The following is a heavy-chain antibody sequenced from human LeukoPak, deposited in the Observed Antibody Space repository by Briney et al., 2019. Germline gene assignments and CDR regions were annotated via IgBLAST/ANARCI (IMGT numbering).Heavy chain of an antibody. V-gene: IGHV3-23*01. CDR3: AKDNGSGRFYIFDY. CDR1: GFIFTSYN. Sequence: GGSVRLSCAASGFIFTSYNMMGVRRAPGRGLVGGVAISDSGDTTSYADSVEGGSAISRDNSKHPLSLQMSSQRAEDTAVYYCAKDNGSGRFYIFDYWGQGTRVTVP. CDR2: ISDSGDTT. J-gene: IGHJ4*02. D-gene: IGHD3-10*01.